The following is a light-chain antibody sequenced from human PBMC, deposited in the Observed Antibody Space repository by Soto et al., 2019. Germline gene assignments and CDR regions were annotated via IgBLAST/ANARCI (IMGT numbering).Light chain of an antibody. J-gene: IGKJ3*01. CDR3: QQYNSYYT. CDR2: KAS. Sequence: DIQMTQSPSTLSASVGDRVTITCRASQSISSWLAWYQQKPGKAPKLLIYKASSLESWVPSRFSGSGSGTEFTLAISSLQPDDFATYNCQQYNSYYTFGPGAKVHI. CDR1: QSISSW. V-gene: IGKV1-5*03.